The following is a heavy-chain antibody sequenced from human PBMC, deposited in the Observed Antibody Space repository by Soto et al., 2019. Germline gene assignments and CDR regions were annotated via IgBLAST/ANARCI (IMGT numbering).Heavy chain of an antibody. CDR3: ARAGETNWFDP. CDR1: GGSISSGDYY. J-gene: IGHJ5*02. CDR2: IYYSGST. Sequence: SETLSLTCTVSGGSISSGDYYWSWIRQPPGKGLEWIGYIYYSGSTYYNPSLKSRVTISVDTSKNQFSLKLSSVTAADTAVYYCARAGETNWFDPWGQGTLVTVYS. D-gene: IGHD3-16*01. V-gene: IGHV4-30-4*01.